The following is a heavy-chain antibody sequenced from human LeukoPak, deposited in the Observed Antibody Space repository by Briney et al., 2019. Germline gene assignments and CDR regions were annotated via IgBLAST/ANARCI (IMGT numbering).Heavy chain of an antibody. CDR3: ARDDPYCSGGSCYSSGVFDY. J-gene: IGHJ4*02. CDR1: GGSISSGDYY. CDR2: ISYSGNT. D-gene: IGHD2-15*01. V-gene: IGHV4-31*03. Sequence: KPSETLSLTCTVSGGSISSGDYYWGWIRQHPGKGLEWIGYISYSGNTYYNPSLQSRVTISVDTSKTQFSLKLSSVTAADTAVYYCARDDPYCSGGSCYSSGVFDYWGQGTLVTVSS.